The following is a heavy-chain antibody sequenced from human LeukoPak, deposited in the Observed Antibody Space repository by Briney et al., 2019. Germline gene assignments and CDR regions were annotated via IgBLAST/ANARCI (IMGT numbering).Heavy chain of an antibody. V-gene: IGHV3-74*01. J-gene: IGHJ4*02. CDR1: GLTFNNYA. CDR3: ARGGSSGWYGDPFDY. CDR2: IDSDGRTT. D-gene: IGHD6-19*01. Sequence: GGSLRLSCAVSGLTFNNYAMSWVRQAPGKGLVWVSRIDSDGRTTNYADSVKGRFTISRDNAKNTLYLQMNSLRAEDTAVYYCARGGSSGWYGDPFDYWGQGTLVTVSS.